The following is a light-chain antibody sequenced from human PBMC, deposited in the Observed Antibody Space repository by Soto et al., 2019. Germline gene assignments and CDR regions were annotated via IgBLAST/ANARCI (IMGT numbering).Light chain of an antibody. CDR3: QQYDNWPWT. V-gene: IGKV3-15*01. CDR2: GAS. CDR1: QSISDT. J-gene: IGKJ1*01. Sequence: EIVMRQSPATLSVSAGGRATLSCRASQSISDTLAWYQQKPGQAPRLLIHGASTRAPGFPARFSGSGSGTDFTLTISSLQSEDFAVYYCQQYDNWPWTFGQGTKVDNK.